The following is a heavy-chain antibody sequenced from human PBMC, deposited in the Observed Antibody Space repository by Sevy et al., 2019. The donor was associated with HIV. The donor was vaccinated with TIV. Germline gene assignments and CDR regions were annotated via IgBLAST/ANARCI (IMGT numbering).Heavy chain of an antibody. CDR1: GFTFTSYA. Sequence: GGSLRLSCAASGFTFTSYAMSWVRQAPGKGLEWVSAISGSGGRTYYADSVKGRFTISRDNSKNTLNLQMNSLRAEDTAICYCAKPTSYVYGSSSDPSPSSRNDYWGQGTLVTVSS. CDR2: ISGSGGRT. V-gene: IGHV3-23*01. D-gene: IGHD3-10*01. J-gene: IGHJ4*02. CDR3: AKPTSYVYGSSSDPSPSSRNDY.